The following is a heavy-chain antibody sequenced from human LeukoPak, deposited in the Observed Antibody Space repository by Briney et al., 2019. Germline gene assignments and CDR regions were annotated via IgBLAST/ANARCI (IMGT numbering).Heavy chain of an antibody. Sequence: ASVKVSCKASGYTFTGYYMHWVRQAPGQGLEWMGWINPNSGGTNYAQKFQGRVTMTRDTSISTAYMELSRLRSDDTAVYYCARVRVGATGGSVDAFDIWGQGTMVTVSS. CDR1: GYTFTGYY. J-gene: IGHJ3*02. V-gene: IGHV1-2*02. D-gene: IGHD1-26*01. CDR2: INPNSGGT. CDR3: ARVRVGATGGSVDAFDI.